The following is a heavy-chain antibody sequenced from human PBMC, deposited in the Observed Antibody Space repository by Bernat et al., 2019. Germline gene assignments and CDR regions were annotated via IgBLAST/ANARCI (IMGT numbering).Heavy chain of an antibody. CDR2: IKSKTDGGTT. CDR1: GFTFSNAW. V-gene: IGHV3-15*01. J-gene: IGHJ4*02. Sequence: EVQLVESGGGLVKPGGSLRLSCAASGFTFSNAWMSWVRQAPGKGLEWVSRIKSKTDGGTTDYAAPVKGRFTISRDDSKNTLYLQMNSLKTEDTAVYYCTTDRWGQGTLVTVSS. CDR3: TTDR.